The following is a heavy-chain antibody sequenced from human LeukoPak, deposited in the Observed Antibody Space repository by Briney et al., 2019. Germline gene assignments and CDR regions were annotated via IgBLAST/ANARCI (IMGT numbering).Heavy chain of an antibody. CDR3: ARHVTWTFDY. D-gene: IGHD1-1*01. J-gene: IGHJ4*02. V-gene: IGHV3-7*01. CDR2: INPDGSET. CDR1: GFTFNSNW. Sequence: GGSLRLSCAASGFTFNSNWMTWVRQAPGKGLEWVANINPDGSETYYVHSVKGRFTISRDNAKNSPYLQMNNLRAEDTAVYYCARHVTWTFDYWGQGTLVTVSS.